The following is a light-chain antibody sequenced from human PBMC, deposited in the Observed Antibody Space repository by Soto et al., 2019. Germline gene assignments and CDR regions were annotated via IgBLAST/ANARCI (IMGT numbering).Light chain of an antibody. J-gene: IGLJ3*02. CDR2: YVS. Sequence: QSALTQPRSVSGSPGQSVTISCTGTSSDVVSWYQQHPGKAPKLIIYYVSQRPSGVPDRFSGSKSGNTASLTISGLQAEDEADYYCGSSAGGFTWVFGGGTKVTVL. V-gene: IGLV2-11*01. CDR1: SSDV. CDR3: GSSAGGFTWV.